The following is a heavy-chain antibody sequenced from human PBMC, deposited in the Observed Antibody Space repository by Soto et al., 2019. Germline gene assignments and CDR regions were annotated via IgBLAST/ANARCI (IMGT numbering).Heavy chain of an antibody. D-gene: IGHD4-4*01. CDR3: ASGRTVTTTNYGMDV. J-gene: IGHJ6*02. CDR2: IIPIFGTA. CDR1: GGTSSSYA. Sequence: GASVKVSCKASGGTSSSYAISWVRQAPGQGLEWMGGIIPIFGTANYAQKFQGRVTITADESTSTAYMELSSLRSEDTAVYYCASGRTVTTTNYGMDVWGQGTTVTVSS. V-gene: IGHV1-69*13.